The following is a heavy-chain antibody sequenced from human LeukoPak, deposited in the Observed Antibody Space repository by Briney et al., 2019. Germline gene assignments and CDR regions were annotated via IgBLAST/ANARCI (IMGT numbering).Heavy chain of an antibody. V-gene: IGHV4-59*01. CDR3: ARGYSTSSAVEWFDT. CDR1: GGSMSTYS. J-gene: IGHJ5*02. D-gene: IGHD6-6*01. Sequence: PSETLSLTCTVSGGSMSTYSWSWIRQPPGKGLEWIGYIYDRGSTNYNPSLKSRVSISIDTSKNQFSLELSSVTAADTAVYYCARGYSTSSAVEWFDTWAGEPWSPSPQ. CDR2: IYDRGST.